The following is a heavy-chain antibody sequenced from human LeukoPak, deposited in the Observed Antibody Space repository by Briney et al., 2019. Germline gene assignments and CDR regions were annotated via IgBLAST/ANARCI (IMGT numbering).Heavy chain of an antibody. CDR2: IYHSGST. J-gene: IGHJ5*02. Sequence: PSETLSLTCTVSGYSISSGYYWGWIRQPPGKGLEWIGSIYHSGSTYYNPSLKSRVTISVDTSKNQFSLKLSSVTAADTAVYYCARGKNYYDSSGQNWFDPWGQGTLVTVSS. D-gene: IGHD3-22*01. V-gene: IGHV4-38-2*02. CDR1: GYSISSGYY. CDR3: ARGKNYYDSSGQNWFDP.